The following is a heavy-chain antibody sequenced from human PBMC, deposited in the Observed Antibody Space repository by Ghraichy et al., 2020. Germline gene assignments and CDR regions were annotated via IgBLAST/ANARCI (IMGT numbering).Heavy chain of an antibody. CDR1: GDSVSSISAA. D-gene: IGHD3-16*01. CDR2: TYYRSRWFS. V-gene: IGHV6-1*01. CDR3: ARDPLNGGNYFDN. J-gene: IGHJ4*02. Sequence: SQTLSLTCAISGDSVSSISAAWNWIRQSPSRGLEWLGRTYYRSRWFSDYALSVKSRITIDPDTSKNQFSLHLKSVIPEDTAVYYCARDPLNGGNYFDNWGQGTLVTVSS.